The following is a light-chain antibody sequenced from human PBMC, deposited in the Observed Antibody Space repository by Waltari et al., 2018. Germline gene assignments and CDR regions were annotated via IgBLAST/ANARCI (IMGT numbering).Light chain of an antibody. CDR3: QQTYTTPYT. J-gene: IGKJ2*01. V-gene: IGKV1-39*01. Sequence: DIQLTQSPSSLSASVVDRVTITCRASQSISSFLGWYQQTPGKAPNLLIFAASTLQSGVPSRFSGSGSGTDFTLTISSLKAEDFATYYCQQTYTTPYTYGQGTKLEIK. CDR1: QSISSF. CDR2: AAS.